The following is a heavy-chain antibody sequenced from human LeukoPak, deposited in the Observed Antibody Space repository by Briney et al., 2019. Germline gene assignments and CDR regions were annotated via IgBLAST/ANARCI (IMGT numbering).Heavy chain of an antibody. Sequence: GGSLRLSCAASGFTFSNAWMSWVRQAPGKGLEWVSSISSRSSYIFYADSVKGRFTISRDNAKKSLYLQMNSLRAEDTAVYYCASGVNSFDYWGQGTLVTVSS. CDR2: ISSRSSYI. CDR1: GFTFSNAW. J-gene: IGHJ4*02. D-gene: IGHD3-3*01. CDR3: ASGVNSFDY. V-gene: IGHV3-21*01.